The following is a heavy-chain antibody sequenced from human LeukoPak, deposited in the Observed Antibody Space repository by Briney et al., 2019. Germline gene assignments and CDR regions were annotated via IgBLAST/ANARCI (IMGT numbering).Heavy chain of an antibody. CDR1: GDSVSSNSAA. D-gene: IGHD6-13*01. V-gene: IGHV6-1*01. J-gene: IGHJ4*02. Sequence: SQTLSLTCAISGDSVSSNSAAWNWIRRSPSRGLEWLGRTYYRSTWYNDYALSVKSRITINPDTSKNQFSLQLNSVTPEDTAVYYCASSRASAGKFYFDYWGQGTLVTVSS. CDR3: ASSRASAGKFYFDY. CDR2: TYYRSTWYN.